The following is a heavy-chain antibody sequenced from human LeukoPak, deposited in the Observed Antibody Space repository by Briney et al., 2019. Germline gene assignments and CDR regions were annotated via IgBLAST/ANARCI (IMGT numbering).Heavy chain of an antibody. CDR1: GFTFSAYS. V-gene: IGHV3-48*04. J-gene: IGHJ4*02. CDR3: ARRTSSNFDY. Sequence: GGSLRLSCAASGFTFSAYSMNWVRQAPGKGLEWVSYISGGGGTIYYADSVKGRFAISRDNAKNSLYLQMNSLRAEDTAVYYCARRTSSNFDYWGQGTLVTVSS. D-gene: IGHD2/OR15-2a*01. CDR2: ISGGGGTI.